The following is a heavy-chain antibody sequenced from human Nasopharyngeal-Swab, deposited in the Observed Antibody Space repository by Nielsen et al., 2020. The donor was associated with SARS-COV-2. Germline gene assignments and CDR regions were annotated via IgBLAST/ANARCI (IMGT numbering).Heavy chain of an antibody. V-gene: IGHV4-59*01. Sequence: SETLSLTCTVSGGSISSYYWSWIRQPPGKGLEWIGYIYYSGSTNYNPSLKSRVTISVDTSKNQFSLKLSSVTAADTAVYYCARDGGLGYYYYYGMDVWGQGTTVTVSS. CDR2: IYYSGST. CDR1: GGSISSYY. CDR3: ARDGGLGYYYYYGMDV. D-gene: IGHD3-16*01. J-gene: IGHJ6*02.